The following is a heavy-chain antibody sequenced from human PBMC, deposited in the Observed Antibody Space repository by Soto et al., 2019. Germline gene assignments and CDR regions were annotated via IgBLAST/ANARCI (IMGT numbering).Heavy chain of an antibody. CDR1: GFTFSSYA. CDR2: ISYDGSNK. D-gene: IGHD6-13*01. CDR3: ARLYSSSWNYYYYYGMDV. V-gene: IGHV3-30-3*01. Sequence: GGSLRLSCAASGFTFSSYAMHWVRQAPGKGLEWVAVISYDGSNKYYADSVKGRFTISRDNSKNTLYLQMNSLRAEDTAVYYCARLYSSSWNYYYYYGMDVWGQGTTVTVSS. J-gene: IGHJ6*02.